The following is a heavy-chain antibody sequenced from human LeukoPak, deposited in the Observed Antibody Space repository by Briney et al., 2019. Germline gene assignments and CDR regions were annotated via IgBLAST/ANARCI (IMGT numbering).Heavy chain of an antibody. CDR3: AREAYYYDSSGHFDY. CDR2: INHSGST. CDR1: GGSFSGYY. D-gene: IGHD3-22*01. J-gene: IGHJ4*02. Sequence: SEALSLTCAVHGGSFSGYYWSWIRQPPGKGLEWIGEINHSGSTNYNPSLKSRVTISVDTSKNQFSLKLSSVTAADTAVYYCAREAYYYDSSGHFDYWGQGTLVTVSS. V-gene: IGHV4-34*01.